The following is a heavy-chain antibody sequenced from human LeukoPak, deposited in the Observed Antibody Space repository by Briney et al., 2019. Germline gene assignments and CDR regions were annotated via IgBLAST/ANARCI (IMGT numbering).Heavy chain of an antibody. Sequence: SETLSLTCAVSGVTISSSNWWSWVREPPGKGLEWIGEIYHSGSTNYNPSLKSRVTISVDKSKNQFSLKLSSVTAADTAVYYCARTITMIVGGDWFDPWGQGTLVTVSS. V-gene: IGHV4-4*02. CDR1: GVTISSSNW. J-gene: IGHJ5*02. D-gene: IGHD3-22*01. CDR2: IYHSGST. CDR3: ARTITMIVGGDWFDP.